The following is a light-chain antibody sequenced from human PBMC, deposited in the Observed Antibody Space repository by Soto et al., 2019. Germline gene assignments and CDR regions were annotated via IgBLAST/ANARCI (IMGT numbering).Light chain of an antibody. V-gene: IGLV2-14*01. J-gene: IGLJ3*02. CDR2: AVS. CDR1: SSDVGAYNY. Sequence: QSALTQPASVSGSPGQSVTISCTGTSSDVGAYNYVSGFQQHPGKAPKLLFYAVSYRPSGLSERFSGSKSGNTASLTISGLQAEDEADYYCTSFTSSLTWVFGGGTKLTVL. CDR3: TSFTSSLTWV.